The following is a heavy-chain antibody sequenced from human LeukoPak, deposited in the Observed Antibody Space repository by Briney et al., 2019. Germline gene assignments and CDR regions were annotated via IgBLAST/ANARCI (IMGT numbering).Heavy chain of an antibody. V-gene: IGHV1-46*01. J-gene: IGHJ5*02. CDR1: GYTLTELS. CDR2: INPSGGST. CDR3: ARDEYYYGSGSTEARHSFDP. D-gene: IGHD3-10*01. Sequence: ASVKVSCKVSGYTLTELSMHWVRQAPGKGLEWMGIINPSGGSTSYAQKFQGRVTMTRDTSTSTVYMELSSLRSEDTAVYYCARDEYYYGSGSTEARHSFDPWGQGTLVTVSS.